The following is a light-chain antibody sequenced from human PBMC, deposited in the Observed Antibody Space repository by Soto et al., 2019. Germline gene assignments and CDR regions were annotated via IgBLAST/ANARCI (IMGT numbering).Light chain of an antibody. V-gene: IGLV7-46*01. J-gene: IGLJ3*02. CDR1: NGAVTSGHY. Sequence: QAVVTQEPSLTVSPGGTVTLTCGSSNGAVTSGHYPYWFQQKPGQAPRTLIYDTSNKHSCTPARFSGSLLGGKAALTLSGAQPEDEAEYYCLLSYSGARQGVFGGGTKLTVL. CDR3: LLSYSGARQGV. CDR2: DTS.